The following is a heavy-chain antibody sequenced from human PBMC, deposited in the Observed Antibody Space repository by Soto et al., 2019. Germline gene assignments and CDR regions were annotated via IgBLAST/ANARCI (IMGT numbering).Heavy chain of an antibody. D-gene: IGHD2-15*01. J-gene: IGHJ6*02. V-gene: IGHV1-69*08. Sequence: QVQLVQSGAEVKKPGSSVKVSCKASGGTFSSYTISWVRQAPGQGLEWMGRIIPILGIANYAQKSQGRVTITEDKSPSTAYMELSSLRSEDTAVYYFARDKVSSPYYYYYGMDVWGQGTTGTVSS. CDR2: IIPILGIA. CDR1: GGTFSSYT. CDR3: ARDKVSSPYYYYYGMDV.